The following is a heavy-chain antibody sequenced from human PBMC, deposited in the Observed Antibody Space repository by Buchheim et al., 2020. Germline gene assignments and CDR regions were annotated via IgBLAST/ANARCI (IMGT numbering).Heavy chain of an antibody. Sequence: QLQLQESGPGLVKPSETLSLTCTVSGGSISSSSYYWGWIRQPPGKGLEWIGSIYYSGSTYYNPSLKSRVTISVDTSKYQFSLKLSSVTAADTAVYYCARVSYDSSGYFPYYYYGMDVWGQGTT. J-gene: IGHJ6*02. D-gene: IGHD3-22*01. V-gene: IGHV4-39*07. CDR3: ARVSYDSSGYFPYYYYGMDV. CDR1: GGSISSSSYY. CDR2: IYYSGST.